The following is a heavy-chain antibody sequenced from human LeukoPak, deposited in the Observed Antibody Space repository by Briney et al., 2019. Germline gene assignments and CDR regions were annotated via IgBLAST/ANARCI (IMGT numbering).Heavy chain of an antibody. CDR3: ARGSIAADTNDAFDI. CDR2: ISSSGSTI. D-gene: IGHD6-13*01. CDR1: GFTFSDYY. J-gene: IGHJ3*02. V-gene: IGHV3-11*01. Sequence: GGSLRLSCAASGFTFSDYYMSWIRRAPGKGLECVSYISSSGSTIYYADSVKGRFTISRDNAKNSLYLQMNSLRAEDTAVYYCARGSIAADTNDAFDIWGQGTMVTVSS.